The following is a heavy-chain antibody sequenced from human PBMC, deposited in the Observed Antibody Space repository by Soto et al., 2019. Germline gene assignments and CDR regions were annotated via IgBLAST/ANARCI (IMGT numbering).Heavy chain of an antibody. CDR3: ARDLAAGDH. V-gene: IGHV1-46*02. Sequence: QVQLVQSGAEVKKPGASVKVSCRTSGYTFKHYYIHWVRQAPGQGLEWLGIINPASASTNYAQEFQDRGTLTMDTSTTTVYMELNGLRAEDTAIFYCARDLAAGDHWGQGTLVTVSS. CDR1: GYTFKHYY. D-gene: IGHD6-13*01. J-gene: IGHJ4*02. CDR2: INPASAST.